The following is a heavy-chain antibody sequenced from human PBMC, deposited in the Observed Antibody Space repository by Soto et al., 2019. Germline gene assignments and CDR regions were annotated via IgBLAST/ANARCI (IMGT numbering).Heavy chain of an antibody. CDR3: ASVYSGYDFVDY. J-gene: IGHJ4*02. CDR1: EFTFSGYS. Sequence: GVALRLSCAASEFTFSGYSMNWVRQAPGKWLEWVSYISSSSSTIYYADSVKGRFTISRDNAKNSLYLQMNSLRDEDTAVYYCASVYSGYDFVDYWGQGTLVTVSS. D-gene: IGHD5-12*01. V-gene: IGHV3-48*02. CDR2: ISSSSSTI.